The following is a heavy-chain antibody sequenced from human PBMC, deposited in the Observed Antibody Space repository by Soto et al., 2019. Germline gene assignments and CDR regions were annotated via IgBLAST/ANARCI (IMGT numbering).Heavy chain of an antibody. CDR3: ARDRRGSGTWSPYYFDY. Sequence: SETLSLTCTVSGGSLSSYYWSWIRQAPGKGLEWIGYVYDSGSTDYNPSLKSRLTISLDTSKNLFSLKLSFVTAADTAVYYCARDRRGSGTWSPYYFDYWAQGIMVNGSS. D-gene: IGHD3-10*01. CDR2: VYDSGST. CDR1: GGSLSSYY. V-gene: IGHV4-59*01. J-gene: IGHJ4*02.